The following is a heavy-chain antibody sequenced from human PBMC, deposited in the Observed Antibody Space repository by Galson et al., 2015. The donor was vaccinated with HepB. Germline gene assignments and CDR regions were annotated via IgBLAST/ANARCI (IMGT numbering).Heavy chain of an antibody. V-gene: IGHV4-30-2*01. CDR2: IYHSGST. CDR1: GGSISSGGYS. Sequence: QVQLQESGPGLVKPSETLSLTCAVSGGSISSGGYSWSWIRQPPGKGLEWIGYIYHSGSTYYNPSLKSRVTISVDRSKNQFSLKLSSVTAADTAVYYCARVVGWSGYRTYNWFDPWGQGTLVTVSS. D-gene: IGHD3-3*01. J-gene: IGHJ5*02. CDR3: ARVVGWSGYRTYNWFDP.